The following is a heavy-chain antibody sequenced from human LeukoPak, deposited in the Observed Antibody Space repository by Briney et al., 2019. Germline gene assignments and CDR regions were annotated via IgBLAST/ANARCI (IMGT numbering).Heavy chain of an antibody. V-gene: IGHV1-69*10. J-gene: IGHJ6*02. CDR1: VGTFSSYA. Sequence: ASVRVSFKASVGTFSSYAISGVRQAPGQGLEWMGGIIPILGIANYAQKFQGRVTITADKSTSTAYMELSSLRSEDTAVYYCARVYCSSTSCYRIRYGMDVWGQGTTVTVSS. CDR2: IIPILGIA. CDR3: ARVYCSSTSCYRIRYGMDV. D-gene: IGHD2-2*01.